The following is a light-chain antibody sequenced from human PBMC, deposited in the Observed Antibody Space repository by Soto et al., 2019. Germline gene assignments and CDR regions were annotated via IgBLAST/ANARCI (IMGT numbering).Light chain of an antibody. CDR3: SSYTSSSTLV. CDR1: SSDVGAYNY. Sequence: QSALTQPASVSGSPGQSITISCTGTSSDVGAYNYVSWYQRHPGKAPKLMIYDVGNRPSGVSNRFSGSKSGNTASLTISGLQAEDEADYYCSSYTSSSTLVFGTGTKVTVL. CDR2: DVG. J-gene: IGLJ1*01. V-gene: IGLV2-14*01.